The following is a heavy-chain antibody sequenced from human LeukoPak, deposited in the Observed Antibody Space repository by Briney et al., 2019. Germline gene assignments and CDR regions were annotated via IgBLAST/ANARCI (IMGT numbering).Heavy chain of an antibody. D-gene: IGHD3-3*01. CDR2: IYHSGST. Sequence: PSETLSLTCAVSGGSISSGGYSWSWIRRPPGKGLEWIGYIYHSGSTYYNPSLKSRVTISVDRSKNQFSLKLSSVTAADTAVYYCARGDSSPGITIFGVVSDYYYYGMDVRGQGTTVTVSS. J-gene: IGHJ6*02. CDR1: GGSISSGGYS. CDR3: ARGDSSPGITIFGVVSDYYYYGMDV. V-gene: IGHV4-30-2*01.